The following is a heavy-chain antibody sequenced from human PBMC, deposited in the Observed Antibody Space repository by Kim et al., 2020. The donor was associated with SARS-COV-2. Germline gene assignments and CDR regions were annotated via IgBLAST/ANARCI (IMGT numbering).Heavy chain of an antibody. J-gene: IGHJ3*01. CDR3: ARDRAEIDDAFDL. CDR2: IVPLFSTT. Sequence: SVKVSCKASGGTFSNNAIAWVRQAPGQGLEWMGAIVPLFSTTNYAQKFQGRVTITADEPTSAVYMDLSSLRSDDTAIYYCARDRAEIDDAFDLWGQGTMVTVSS. V-gene: IGHV1-69*13. CDR1: GGTFSNNA.